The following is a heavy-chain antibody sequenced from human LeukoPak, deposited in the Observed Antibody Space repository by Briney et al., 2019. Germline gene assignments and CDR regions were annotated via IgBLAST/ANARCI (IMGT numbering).Heavy chain of an antibody. CDR3: STNTVVRGVIADY. J-gene: IGHJ4*02. Sequence: PGGSLRLSCAASGFTFSSYDMTWVRQAPGKGLEWVGRIKRKTDGGTTDYAAPVKGRFIISRDDSKNTLYLQMNSLRTEDTAVYYCSTNTVVRGVIADYWGQGTLVTVSS. V-gene: IGHV3-15*01. CDR1: GFTFSSYD. D-gene: IGHD3-10*01. CDR2: IKRKTDGGTT.